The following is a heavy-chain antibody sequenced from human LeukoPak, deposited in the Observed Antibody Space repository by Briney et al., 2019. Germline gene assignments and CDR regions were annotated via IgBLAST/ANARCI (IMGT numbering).Heavy chain of an antibody. Sequence: GGSLRLSCAASEFSFSTYGMNWVRQAPGRGLEWVSYITSYSSTIYYADSVKGRFTISRDNAKNSLYLQMNSLRDEDTAVYYCARVYYDSSGYSYFDYWGQGTLVTVSS. CDR1: EFSFSTYG. CDR2: ITSYSSTI. J-gene: IGHJ4*02. CDR3: ARVYYDSSGYSYFDY. D-gene: IGHD3-22*01. V-gene: IGHV3-48*02.